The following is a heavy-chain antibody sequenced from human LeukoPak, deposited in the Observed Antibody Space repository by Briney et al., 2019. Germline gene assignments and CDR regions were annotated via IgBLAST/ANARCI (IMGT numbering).Heavy chain of an antibody. Sequence: GGSLRLSCAASGFTFNTYAMSWLRQPPGKGLEWVSAISGSSGNTYYADSVTGRFTFSRDNSKNTLYLQMNSLKAEDTAVYYCAKGSGSYLSPLYYFDYWGQGTLVTVSS. V-gene: IGHV3-23*01. CDR1: GFTFNTYA. CDR2: ISGSSGNT. CDR3: AKGSGSYLSPLYYFDY. D-gene: IGHD1-26*01. J-gene: IGHJ4*02.